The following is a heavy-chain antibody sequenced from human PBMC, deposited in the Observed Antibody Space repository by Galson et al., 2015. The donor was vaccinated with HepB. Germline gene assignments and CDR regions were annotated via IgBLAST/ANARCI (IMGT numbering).Heavy chain of an antibody. V-gene: IGHV6-1*01. D-gene: IGHD5-12*01. J-gene: IGHJ4*02. CDR1: GDSVSSNSAA. CDR2: TYYRSKWYN. CDR3: ARDPYSGYDEGYWFDY. Sequence: CAISGDSVSSNSAAWNWIRQSPSRGLEWLGRTYYRSKWYNDYAVSVKSRITINPDTSKNQFSLQLNSVTPEDTAVYYCARDPYSGYDEGYWFDYWGQGTLVTVSS.